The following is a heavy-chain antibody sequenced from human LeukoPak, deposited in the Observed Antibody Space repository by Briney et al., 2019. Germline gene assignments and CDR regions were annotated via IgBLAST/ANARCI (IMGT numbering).Heavy chain of an antibody. J-gene: IGHJ4*02. CDR3: AKDNYYDSSGYCDY. D-gene: IGHD3-22*01. V-gene: IGHV3-30*18. CDR1: GFTFSSYG. Sequence: GGSLRLSCAASGFTFSSYGMHWVRQAPGKGLEWVAVISYDGSNKYYADSVKGRFTISRDNSKNTLYLQMNSLRAEDTAVYYCAKDNYYDSSGYCDYWGQGTLATVSS. CDR2: ISYDGSNK.